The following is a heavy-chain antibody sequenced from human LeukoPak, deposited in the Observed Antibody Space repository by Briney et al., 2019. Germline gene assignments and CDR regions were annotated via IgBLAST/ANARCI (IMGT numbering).Heavy chain of an antibody. CDR2: ISTYNGNT. J-gene: IGHJ4*02. CDR3: ARLYYYDSSGWFDY. CDR1: GYTFTSYG. D-gene: IGHD3-22*01. V-gene: IGHV1-18*01. Sequence: ASVKVSCKASGYTFTSYGISWVRQAPGQGLEGMGWISTYNGNTNYAQKLQGRVTMTTDTSTSTAYMELRSLRSDDTAVYYCARLYYYDSSGWFDYWGQGALVTVSS.